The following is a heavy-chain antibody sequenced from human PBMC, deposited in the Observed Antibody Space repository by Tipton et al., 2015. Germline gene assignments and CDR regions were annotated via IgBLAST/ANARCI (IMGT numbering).Heavy chain of an antibody. CDR1: GGSVSSSSYY. D-gene: IGHD5-18*01. CDR2: IYYTGST. Sequence: TLSLTCAVSGGSVSSSSYYWGWIRQPPGKGLEWIGTIYYTGSTSYNPSLKSRVTISVDTSKNQFSLKLSSVTAADTGFYYCARGDDATAMATGFDYWGQGALVTVSS. V-gene: IGHV4-39*01. J-gene: IGHJ4*02. CDR3: ARGDDATAMATGFDY.